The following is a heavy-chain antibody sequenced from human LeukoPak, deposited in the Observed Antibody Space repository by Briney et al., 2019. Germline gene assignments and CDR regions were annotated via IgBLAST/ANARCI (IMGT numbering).Heavy chain of an antibody. CDR2: INPNSGGT. Sequence: ASVKVSCKASGYTFTGYYMHWVRQAPGQGLGWMGWINPNSGGTTYAQKFQGRVTMTRDTSISTAYMQLSRLSSDDAAVYYCARGGNVVPADSNWFDPWGQGTLVTVSS. J-gene: IGHJ5*02. CDR3: ARGGNVVPADSNWFDP. D-gene: IGHD2-2*01. CDR1: GYTFTGYY. V-gene: IGHV1-2*02.